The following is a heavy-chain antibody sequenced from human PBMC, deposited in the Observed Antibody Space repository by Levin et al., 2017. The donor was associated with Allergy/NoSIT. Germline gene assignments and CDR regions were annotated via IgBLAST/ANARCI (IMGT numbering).Heavy chain of an antibody. Sequence: LSLTCAASGFSFSRYAMHWVRQAPGKGLEWVAVISYDGTNKYYVDSVKGRFTISRDNSKNTLYLQMDSLRAEDTAVYYCARSSIAEAIQGVFDYWGQGTLVPVSS. D-gene: IGHD1-26*01. CDR3: ARSSIAEAIQGVFDY. J-gene: IGHJ4*02. CDR2: ISYDGTNK. CDR1: GFSFSRYA. V-gene: IGHV3-30*04.